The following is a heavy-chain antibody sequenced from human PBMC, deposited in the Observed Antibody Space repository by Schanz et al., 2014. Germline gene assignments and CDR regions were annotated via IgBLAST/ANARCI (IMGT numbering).Heavy chain of an antibody. D-gene: IGHD6-19*01. V-gene: IGHV3-15*01. CDR3: TTYCDGGCAIDN. J-gene: IGHJ4*02. CDR2: IKSKTDGGTT. Sequence: VQLVESGGGLVKPGGSLRLSCAASGFTFSDYYMTWMRQAPGKGLEWVGRIKSKTDGGTTDYAAPVKGRFTISRDDSKNTLLLQMNSLKTEDTAVYYCTTYCDGGCAIDNWGQGALVAVSS. CDR1: GFTFSDYY.